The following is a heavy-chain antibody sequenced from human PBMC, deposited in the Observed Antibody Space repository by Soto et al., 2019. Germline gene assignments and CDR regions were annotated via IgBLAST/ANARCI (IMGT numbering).Heavy chain of an antibody. CDR2: IYYSGST. D-gene: IGHD2-15*01. CDR3: ARALYCSGGSCYYRADAFAI. Sequence: QVQLQESGPGLVKPSQTLSLTCTVSGGSISSGGYYWSWIRQHPGKGLEWIGYIYYSGSTYYNPSVKSRATKSVDTCKNQLSLKLSSVTAAATAVLYCARALYCSGGSCYYRADAFAIWGQGKMVTVSS. J-gene: IGHJ3*02. V-gene: IGHV4-31*03. CDR1: GGSISSGGYY.